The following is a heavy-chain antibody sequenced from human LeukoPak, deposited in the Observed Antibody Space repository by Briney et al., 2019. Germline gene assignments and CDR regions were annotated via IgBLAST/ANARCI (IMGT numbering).Heavy chain of an antibody. CDR3: ARQIASAGTAGFDF. Sequence: SETLSLTCTVSGGSISSYYWSWIRQPAGKGLEWIGRIYSTGSTNYNPSLKSRVTMSVDTSKNQFSLRLRSVTAADTAVYYCARQIASAGTAGFDFWGQGALITVSS. D-gene: IGHD6-13*01. CDR2: IYSTGST. V-gene: IGHV4-4*07. CDR1: GGSISSYY. J-gene: IGHJ4*02.